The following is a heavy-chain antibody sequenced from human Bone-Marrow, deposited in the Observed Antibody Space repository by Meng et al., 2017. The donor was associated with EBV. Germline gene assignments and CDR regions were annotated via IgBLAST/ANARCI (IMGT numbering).Heavy chain of an antibody. Sequence: VGLVQSGAEVQKPGCSVKVSCKASRTSFTNRAFTWVRQVPGKGLEWMGGFLPILGAANYAQKFQGRLTITADKSTATAFMELRSLRVDDTAVYFCARDGIAVPGGSNWFDPWGQGTLVTVSS. CDR1: RTSFTNRA. D-gene: IGHD6-19*01. J-gene: IGHJ5*02. V-gene: IGHV1-69*06. CDR3: ARDGIAVPGGSNWFDP. CDR2: FLPILGAA.